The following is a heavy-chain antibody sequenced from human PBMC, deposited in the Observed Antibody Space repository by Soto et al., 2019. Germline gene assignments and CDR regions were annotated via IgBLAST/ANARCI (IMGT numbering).Heavy chain of an antibody. D-gene: IGHD2-2*01. CDR2: IFSNDEK. V-gene: IGHV2-26*01. CDR3: ARIQTHIVVVPDYYYYMDV. Sequence: QVTLKESGPVLVKPTETLTLTCTVSGFSLSNARMGVSWIRQPPGKALEWLAHIFSNDEKSYSTSLKSRLTISKDTSKTQVVLTMTNMDPVDTATNYWARIQTHIVVVPDYYYYMDVWGKGTTVTVSS. CDR1: GFSLSNARMG. J-gene: IGHJ6*03.